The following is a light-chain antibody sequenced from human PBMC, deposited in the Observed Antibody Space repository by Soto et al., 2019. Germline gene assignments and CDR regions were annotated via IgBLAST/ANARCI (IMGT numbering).Light chain of an antibody. V-gene: IGKV2-24*01. Sequence: DIVLTQNPLSSPVTLGQPASISCRSSQSIVHSDGNTYLSWIHQRPGQPPRLIIYKVSNRFSGVPDRFSGSGAGTDFTLKISRVEAEDVGVYYCMQATQYRPYTFGQGTKLEIK. J-gene: IGKJ2*01. CDR1: QSIVHSDGNTY. CDR3: MQATQYRPYT. CDR2: KVS.